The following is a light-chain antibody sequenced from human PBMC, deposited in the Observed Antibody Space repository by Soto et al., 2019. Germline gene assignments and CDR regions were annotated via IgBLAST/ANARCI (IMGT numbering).Light chain of an antibody. J-gene: IGKJ4*01. CDR2: GAT. V-gene: IGKV3-15*01. Sequence: EIVMTQSPATLSVSPGESATLSCRASQRVANDLAWYQQKPGQAPRLLISGATTRATGVPGRFSGSGSGTEFTLTISSLQSEDFAVYYCQQYNGWPLTFGGGTKVEI. CDR3: QQYNGWPLT. CDR1: QRVAND.